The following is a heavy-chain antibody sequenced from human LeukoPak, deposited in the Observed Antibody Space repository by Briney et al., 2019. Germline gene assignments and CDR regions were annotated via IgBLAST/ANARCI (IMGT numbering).Heavy chain of an antibody. CDR3: VSGWYVVYFQH. CDR2: ISWNSGSI. Sequence: PGGSLRLSCAASGFTFDDYAMHWVRQAPGKGLEWVSGISWNSGSIGYADSVKGRFTISRDNAKNSLYLQMNSLRAEDTALYYCVSGWYVVYFQHWGQGTLVTVSS. CDR1: GFTFDDYA. D-gene: IGHD6-19*01. J-gene: IGHJ1*01. V-gene: IGHV3-9*01.